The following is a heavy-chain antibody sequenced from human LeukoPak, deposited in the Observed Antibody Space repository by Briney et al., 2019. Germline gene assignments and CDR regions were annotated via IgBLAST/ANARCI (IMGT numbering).Heavy chain of an antibody. CDR2: ITTGGDNT. Sequence: PGGSLRLSCAASGFTFSSYAMSWVRQAPGKGLEWVSSITTGGDNTYYADSVKGRFTISRDDSKNTLYLQMNSLRAEDTAVYYCAKGYDSSGFYLDYWGRGTLVTVSS. J-gene: IGHJ4*02. CDR3: AKGYDSSGFYLDY. V-gene: IGHV3-23*01. CDR1: GFTFSSYA. D-gene: IGHD3-22*01.